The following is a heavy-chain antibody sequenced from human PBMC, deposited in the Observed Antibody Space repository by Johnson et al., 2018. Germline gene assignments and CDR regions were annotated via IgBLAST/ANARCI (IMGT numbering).Heavy chain of an antibody. CDR2: INPSGGST. Sequence: QVQLVQSGAEVKKPGASVKVSCKASGYTFTSYHVHWVRQAPGQGFEWMGIINPSGGSTTYAQKFQGRVTMTRDTSTSTVYMELSRLRSEDTAVYYFARGSDGSRSYRLGGKDYWAQGTLLTVSS. CDR3: ARGSDGSRSYRLGGKDY. J-gene: IGHJ4*02. D-gene: IGHD3-10*01. V-gene: IGHV1-46*01. CDR1: GYTFTSYH.